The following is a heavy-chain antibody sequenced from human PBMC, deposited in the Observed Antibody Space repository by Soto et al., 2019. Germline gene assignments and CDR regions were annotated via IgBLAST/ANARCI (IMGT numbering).Heavy chain of an antibody. CDR3: ARTARPHNFDF. J-gene: IGHJ4*02. V-gene: IGHV1-18*04. CDR2: ISTYNGNT. Sequence: VASVKVSGKASGYIFTTYGIGWVRQAPGQGLEWMGWISTYNGNTNYAQKLQGRVTMTTDTSTSTSYLELRSLRSDDTAVYYCARTARPHNFDFWGQGTLVTVSS. CDR1: GYIFTTYG.